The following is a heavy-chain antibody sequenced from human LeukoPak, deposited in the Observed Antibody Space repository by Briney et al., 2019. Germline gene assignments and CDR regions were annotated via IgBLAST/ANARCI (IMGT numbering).Heavy chain of an antibody. D-gene: IGHD3-3*01. CDR1: GGTFSSYA. V-gene: IGHV1-2*02. CDR2: INPNSGGT. Sequence: ASVKVSCKGTGGTFSSYAISWVRQAPGQGLEWMGWINPNSGGTNYAQKFQGRVTMTRDTSISTAYMELSRLRSDDTAVYYCARENHTILGGGFDPWGQGTLVTVSS. J-gene: IGHJ5*02. CDR3: ARENHTILGGGFDP.